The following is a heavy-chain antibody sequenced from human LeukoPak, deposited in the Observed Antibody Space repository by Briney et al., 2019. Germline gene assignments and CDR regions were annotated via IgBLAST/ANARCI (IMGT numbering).Heavy chain of an antibody. J-gene: IGHJ4*02. CDR2: ISPGGGTT. CDR1: GFAFGSEA. Sequence: GGSLRLSCEVSGFAFGSEAMSWVRQSPARGLERVASISPGGGTTYYADYVKDRFTISRDNSNNMLYVQMNSLRAEDTAVYYCAIHDYLAVWGQGTLVTVSS. D-gene: IGHD4-11*01. V-gene: IGHV3-23*01. CDR3: AIHDYLAV.